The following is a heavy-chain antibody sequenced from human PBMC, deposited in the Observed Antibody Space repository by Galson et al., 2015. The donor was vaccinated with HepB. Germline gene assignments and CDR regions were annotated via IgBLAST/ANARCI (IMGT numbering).Heavy chain of an antibody. J-gene: IGHJ6*03. CDR1: GFTFSSYS. D-gene: IGHD2-2*02. CDR2: ISSSSSYI. CDR3: ARGVGVVHNAAIDYYYYMDV. V-gene: IGHV3-21*01. Sequence: SLRLSCAASGFTFSSYSMNWVRQAPGKGLEWVSSISSSSSYIYYADSVKGRFTVSRDNAKNSLYLQMNSLRAEDTAVYYCARGVGVVHNAAIDYYYYMDVWGKGTTVTVSS.